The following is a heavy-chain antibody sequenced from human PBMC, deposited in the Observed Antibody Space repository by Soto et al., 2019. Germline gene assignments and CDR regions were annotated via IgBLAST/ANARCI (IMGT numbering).Heavy chain of an antibody. D-gene: IGHD2-21*01. Sequence: QVHLVESGGGVVQPGRSQRLSCAASAFAFSSYAMHWIRQAPGKGLEWVAVISYDGSYKSYADSVKGRFTISRDSSKNTLYLQMNSRRVEDTAVYYCASGIVGPGGGACDSWGQGTLVTVSS. V-gene: IGHV3-30-3*01. CDR2: ISYDGSYK. J-gene: IGHJ5*01. CDR1: AFAFSSYA. CDR3: ASGIVGPGGGACDS.